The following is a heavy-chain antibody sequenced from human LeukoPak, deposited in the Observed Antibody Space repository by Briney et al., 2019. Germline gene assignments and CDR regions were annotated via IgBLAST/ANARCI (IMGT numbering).Heavy chain of an antibody. CDR2: IYYSGST. Sequence: PSETLSLTCTVSGGSVSGSYWSWIRQPPEMGLEWIAYIYYSGSTNYNPSLKSRVTISVDTSKNQFSLKLSSVTAADTAVYYCARNYDYSNYNWFDPWGQGTLVTVSS. V-gene: IGHV4-59*08. CDR1: GGSVSGSY. CDR3: ARNYDYSNYNWFDP. J-gene: IGHJ5*02. D-gene: IGHD4-11*01.